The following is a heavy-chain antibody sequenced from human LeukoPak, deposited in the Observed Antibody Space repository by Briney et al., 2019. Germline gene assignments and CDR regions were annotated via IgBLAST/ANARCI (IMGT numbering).Heavy chain of an antibody. CDR3: ARDRPGGSSLDY. Sequence: SETLSLTCTVSGGSISRYYWSWIRQPPGKGLEWIGYFYYTGSTNYNPSLKSRVTISVDTSKNQFSLKLSSVTAADTVVYYCARDRPGGSSLDYWGQGTLVTVSS. CDR2: FYYTGST. CDR1: GGSISRYY. J-gene: IGHJ4*02. V-gene: IGHV4-59*01. D-gene: IGHD6-13*01.